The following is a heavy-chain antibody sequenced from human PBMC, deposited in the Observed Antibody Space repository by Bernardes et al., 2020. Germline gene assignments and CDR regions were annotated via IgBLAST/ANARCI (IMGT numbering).Heavy chain of an antibody. CDR3: ARGDIVVVPAAESNYMDV. J-gene: IGHJ6*03. V-gene: IGHV3-33*01. D-gene: IGHD2-2*01. CDR1: GFTFSSYG. CDR2: IWYDGSNK. Sequence: GGSLRLSCAASGFTFSSYGMHWVRQAPGKGLEWVAVIWYDGSNKYYADSVKGRFTISRDNSKNTLYLQMNSLRAEDTAVYYCARGDIVVVPAAESNYMDVWGKGTTVTVSS.